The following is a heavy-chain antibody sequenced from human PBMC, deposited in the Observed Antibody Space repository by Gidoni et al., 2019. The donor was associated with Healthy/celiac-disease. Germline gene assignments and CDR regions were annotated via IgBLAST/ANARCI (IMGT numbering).Heavy chain of an antibody. V-gene: IGHV3-33*01. D-gene: IGHD3-22*01. CDR1: GFTFSSYG. J-gene: IGHJ4*02. CDR3: ARDNRKTQFYYDSSGPSYYFDY. Sequence: VQPGRSLRLSCAASGFTFSSYGMHWVRQDPGKGLEWVAVIWYDGINKYYADAVKGRFTISRDNSKNTLYLQMNSLRAEDTAVYYCARDNRKTQFYYDSSGPSYYFDYWGQGTLVTVSS. CDR2: IWYDGINK.